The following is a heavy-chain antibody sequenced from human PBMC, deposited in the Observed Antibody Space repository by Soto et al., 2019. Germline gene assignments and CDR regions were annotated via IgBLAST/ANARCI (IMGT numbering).Heavy chain of an antibody. V-gene: IGHV4-31*03. CDR2: IYYTGTT. J-gene: IGHJ6*02. D-gene: IGHD2-8*02. CDR3: ARDLLGDARKWGYVMDV. CDR1: GCSINVVNYH. Sequence: PSETLSLTCSVSGCSINVVNYHWSWIRQRPGRGLEWIGNIYYTGTTDYNPSLKSRVAISVDTSKNQFSLKLNSETAADTAVYWCARDLLGDARKWGYVMDVWGQGTTVTVSS.